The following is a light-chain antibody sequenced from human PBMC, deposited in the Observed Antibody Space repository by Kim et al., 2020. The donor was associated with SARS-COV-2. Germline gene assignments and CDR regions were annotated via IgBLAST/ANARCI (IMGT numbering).Light chain of an antibody. CDR2: DTS. CDR1: QSIDNY. J-gene: IGKJ4*01. Sequence: LSPGERATLSCRASQSIDNYLAWYQQKPGQAPRLLIYDTSNRATGIPARFSGSGSGTDFTLTISSLEPEDSAVYYCQQRSRWPPLTFGGGTKLEI. V-gene: IGKV3-11*01. CDR3: QQRSRWPPLT.